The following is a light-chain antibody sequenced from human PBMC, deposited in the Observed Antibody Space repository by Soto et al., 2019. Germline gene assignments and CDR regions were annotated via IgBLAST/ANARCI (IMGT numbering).Light chain of an antibody. Sequence: DIQMTQSPSTLSASVGDRVTITCRASQSISSWLAWYQQKPGKAPKLLIYKASSFKSGVPSRFSGSGSGTEFTLTISSLQPDYFATYYCQQYNSLWTFGQGTKVEIK. CDR1: QSISSW. J-gene: IGKJ1*01. CDR2: KAS. V-gene: IGKV1-5*03. CDR3: QQYNSLWT.